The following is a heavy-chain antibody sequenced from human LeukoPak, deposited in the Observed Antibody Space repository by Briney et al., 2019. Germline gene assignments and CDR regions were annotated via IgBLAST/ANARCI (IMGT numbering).Heavy chain of an antibody. CDR3: ARGEGYAHGGWFDP. CDR2: INHSGST. CDR1: GGSFSGYY. D-gene: IGHD5-12*01. V-gene: IGHV4-34*01. J-gene: IGHJ5*02. Sequence: ASETLSLTCAVYGGSFSGYYWSWIRQPPGKGLEWIGEINHSGSTNYNPSLKSRVTISVDTSKNQFSLKLSSVTAADTAVYYCARGEGYAHGGWFDPWGQGTLVTVSS.